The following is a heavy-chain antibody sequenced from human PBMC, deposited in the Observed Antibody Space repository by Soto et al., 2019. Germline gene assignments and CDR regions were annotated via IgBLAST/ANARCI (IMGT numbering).Heavy chain of an antibody. Sequence: QVQLEESGGGVVQPGRSLRLSCAASGFTFSSYGMHWVRQAPGKGLEWVAVISYDGSNKYYADSVKGRFTISRDNSKNTLYLQMNSLRAEDTAVYYCAKDRGYLAYYGMDVWGQGTTVTVSS. J-gene: IGHJ6*02. CDR2: ISYDGSNK. V-gene: IGHV3-30*18. D-gene: IGHD5-18*01. CDR3: AKDRGYLAYYGMDV. CDR1: GFTFSSYG.